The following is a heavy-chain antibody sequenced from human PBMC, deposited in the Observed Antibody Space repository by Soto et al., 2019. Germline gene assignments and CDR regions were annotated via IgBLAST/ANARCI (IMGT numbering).Heavy chain of an antibody. Sequence: QVQLVQSGAEVKKPGASVKVSSKAAGYTFTGYYMHWVRQAPGQGLEWMGWINPNSGGTNYEQKCQGRDSMTRDTSISTAYMERSRQRSADTAVYYCARVNVVVVAATRGYYCYDWGQGTLVTVSS. CDR1: GYTFTGYY. D-gene: IGHD2-15*01. CDR3: ARVNVVVVAATRGYYCYD. CDR2: INPNSGGT. J-gene: IGHJ4*02. V-gene: IGHV1-2*02.